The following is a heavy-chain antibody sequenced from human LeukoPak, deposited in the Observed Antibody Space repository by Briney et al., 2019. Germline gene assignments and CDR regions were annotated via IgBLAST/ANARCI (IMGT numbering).Heavy chain of an antibody. V-gene: IGHV4-59*01. CDR1: GGSISSYY. CDR2: IYYSGST. CDR3: ARDDVGYSLDV. J-gene: IGHJ6*03. Sequence: SETLSLTCTVSGGSISSYYWSWIRQPPGKGLEWIGYIYYSGSTNYNPSLKSRVTISVDTSKNQFSLKLSSVTAADTAVYYCARDDVGYSLDVWGKGTTVTISS.